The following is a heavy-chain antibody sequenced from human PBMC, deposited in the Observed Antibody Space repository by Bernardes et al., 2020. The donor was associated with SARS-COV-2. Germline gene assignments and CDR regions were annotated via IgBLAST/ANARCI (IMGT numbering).Heavy chain of an antibody. Sequence: GGSLRLSCAASGFTFSDDPMHWVRQAPGKGLEWVAVMAVMSYGGINKFYADSVKGRFTISRDNSRNTLYLQMNSLRAEDTALYYCANLGRDYWGQGTLVTVSS. CDR1: GFTFSDDP. CDR2: MAVMSYGGINK. CDR3: ANLGRDY. V-gene: IGHV3-30-3*01. J-gene: IGHJ4*02.